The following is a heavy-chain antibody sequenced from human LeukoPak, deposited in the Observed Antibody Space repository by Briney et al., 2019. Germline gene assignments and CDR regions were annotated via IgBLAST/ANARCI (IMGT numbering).Heavy chain of an antibody. CDR3: ARVPYDSSGYYYEDAFDI. CDR2: ISSSGSTI. D-gene: IGHD3-22*01. CDR1: GFTFSDYY. V-gene: IGHV3-11*04. Sequence: GESLRLSCAASGFTFSDYYMSWIRQAPGKGLEWVSYISSSGSTIYYADSVKGRFTISRDNAKNSLYLQMNSLRAEDTAVYYCARVPYDSSGYYYEDAFDIWGQGTMVTVSS. J-gene: IGHJ3*02.